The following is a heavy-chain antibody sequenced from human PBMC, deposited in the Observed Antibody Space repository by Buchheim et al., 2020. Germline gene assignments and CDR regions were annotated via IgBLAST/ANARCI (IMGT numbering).Heavy chain of an antibody. D-gene: IGHD2-15*01. V-gene: IGHV4-30-2*01. CDR3: ARGIPNCSGGSCYTYYFDY. Sequence: QLQLQESGSGLVKPSQTLSLTCAVSGGSISSGGYSWSWIRQPPGKGLEWIGYIYHSGSTYYNPSLKSRVTISVDRSKNQFYLKLSSVTAADTAVYYCARGIPNCSGGSCYTYYFDYWGQGTL. J-gene: IGHJ4*02. CDR1: GGSISSGGYS. CDR2: IYHSGST.